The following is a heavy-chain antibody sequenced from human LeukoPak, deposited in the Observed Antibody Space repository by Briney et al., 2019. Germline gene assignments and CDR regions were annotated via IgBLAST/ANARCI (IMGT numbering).Heavy chain of an antibody. CDR1: GFTFSSYE. J-gene: IGHJ4*02. V-gene: IGHV3-48*03. Sequence: PGGSLRLSCAASGFTFSSYEMNWVRQAPGKGLEWVSYISSSGSTIYYADSVKGRFTISRGNAKNSLYLQMNSLRAEDTAVYYCARDDHDSSGYYSNWGQGTLVTVSS. CDR3: ARDDHDSSGYYSN. CDR2: ISSSGSTI. D-gene: IGHD3-22*01.